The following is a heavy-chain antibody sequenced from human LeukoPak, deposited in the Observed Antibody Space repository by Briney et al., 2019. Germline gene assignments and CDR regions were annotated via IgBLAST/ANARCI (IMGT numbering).Heavy chain of an antibody. Sequence: SETLSLTCAVYGGSFSGYYWSWIRQPPGKGLEWIGEINHSGSTNYNPSLKSRVTISVDTSKNQFSLKLSSVTAADTAVYYCARAVGATPYYYYMDVWGKGTTVTVSS. V-gene: IGHV4-34*01. CDR2: INHSGST. D-gene: IGHD1-26*01. CDR1: GGSFSGYY. J-gene: IGHJ6*03. CDR3: ARAVGATPYYYYMDV.